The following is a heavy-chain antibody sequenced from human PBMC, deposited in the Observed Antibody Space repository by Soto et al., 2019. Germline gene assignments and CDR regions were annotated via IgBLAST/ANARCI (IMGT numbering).Heavy chain of an antibody. J-gene: IGHJ4*01. CDR3: ARASTDSYPERRIFDF. Sequence: PGGSLRLSCVASGLTFGSRAMTWVRQAPGEGLQWVSTITDTGGDAKYADSVRGRFVISRDNSKKTLYLQMTSLTAEDSAMYYCARASTDSYPERRIFDFCGHGIPVPLS. D-gene: IGHD1-1*01. CDR2: ITDTGGDA. CDR1: GLTFGSRA. V-gene: IGHV3-23*01.